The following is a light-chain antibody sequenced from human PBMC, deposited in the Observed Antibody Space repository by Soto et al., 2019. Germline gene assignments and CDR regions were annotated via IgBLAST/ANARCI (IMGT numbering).Light chain of an antibody. CDR1: SSDVGGYNY. V-gene: IGLV2-8*01. J-gene: IGLJ3*02. CDR3: SSYAASNNFYFV. Sequence: LTQPPSASWSPGQSVTISCTGTSSDVGGYNYVSWYQQYPGRAPKLMIYEVTKRPSGVPDRFSGSKSGNTASLTVSGLQAEDEADYYCSSYAASNNFYFVFGGGT. CDR2: EVT.